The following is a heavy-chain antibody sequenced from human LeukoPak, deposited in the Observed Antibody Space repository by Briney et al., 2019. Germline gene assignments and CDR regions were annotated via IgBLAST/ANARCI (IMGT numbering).Heavy chain of an antibody. V-gene: IGHV3-73*01. CDR1: GFTFSGSA. CDR3: TLSWGAPAAMRSDSSSWYDY. D-gene: IGHD6-13*01. J-gene: IGHJ4*02. Sequence: PGGSLRLSCAASGFTFSGSAMHWVRQASGKGLEWVGRIRSKANSYATAYAASVKGRFTISRDDSKNTAYLQMNSLKTEDTAVYYCTLSWGAPAAMRSDSSSWYDYWGQGTLVTVSS. CDR2: IRSKANSYAT.